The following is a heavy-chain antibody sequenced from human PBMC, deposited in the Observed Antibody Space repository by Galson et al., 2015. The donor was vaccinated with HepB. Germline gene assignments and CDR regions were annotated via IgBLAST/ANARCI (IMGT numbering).Heavy chain of an antibody. CDR2: IKQDGSKK. V-gene: IGHV3-7*03. CDR1: GFMFSSYW. Sequence: SLRLSCAASGFMFSSYWMPWVRQAPGKGLEWVANIKQDGSKKYYVDSVKGRFSIYRDNDKNSLFLQMNSLRAEDTAVYYCARDHPYDFWSGRLDVWGKGTTVTVSS. D-gene: IGHD3-3*01. J-gene: IGHJ6*04. CDR3: ARDHPYDFWSGRLDV.